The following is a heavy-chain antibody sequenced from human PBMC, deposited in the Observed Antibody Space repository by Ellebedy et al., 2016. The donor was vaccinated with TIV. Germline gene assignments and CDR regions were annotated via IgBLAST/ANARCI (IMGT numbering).Heavy chain of an antibody. V-gene: IGHV4-34*01. CDR1: GESFSDYY. Sequence: SETLSLTCAVHGESFSDYYWSWIRQPPGKGLEWIGEIYDGGSTIYNPSLKSRVTVSMDTSRNQFSLKLSSVTAADTAVYFCATSPGSSSSKGYWGQGTLVTVSS. J-gene: IGHJ4*02. CDR2: IYDGGST. CDR3: ATSPGSSSSKGY. D-gene: IGHD6-6*01.